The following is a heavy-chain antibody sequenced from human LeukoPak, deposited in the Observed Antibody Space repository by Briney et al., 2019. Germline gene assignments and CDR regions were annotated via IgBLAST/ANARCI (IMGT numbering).Heavy chain of an antibody. CDR2: IYYSGST. CDR3: AKSSREYYYDSSGPIDI. J-gene: IGHJ3*02. D-gene: IGHD3-22*01. Sequence: PSETLSLTCAVYGGSFSGYYWSWIRQPPGKGLEWIGYIYYSGSTNYNPSLKSRVTISVDTSKNQFSLKLSSVTAADTAVYYCAKSSREYYYDSSGPIDIWGQGTMVTVSS. CDR1: GGSFSGYY. V-gene: IGHV4-59*01.